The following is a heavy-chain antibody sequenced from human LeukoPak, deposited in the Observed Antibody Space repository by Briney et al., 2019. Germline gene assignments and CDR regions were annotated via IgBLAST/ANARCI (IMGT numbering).Heavy chain of an antibody. CDR3: AKEPSHSSGYWDS. CDR1: GFTFSSYG. Sequence: GGSLRLSCAASGFTFSSYGMSWVRQAPGKGLEWVSVIYSGGSTYYADSVKGRFTISRDNSKNTVYLQMNSLRVEDTALYYCAKEPSHSSGYWDSWGQGTLVTVSS. D-gene: IGHD3-22*01. J-gene: IGHJ4*02. CDR2: IYSGGST. V-gene: IGHV3-23*03.